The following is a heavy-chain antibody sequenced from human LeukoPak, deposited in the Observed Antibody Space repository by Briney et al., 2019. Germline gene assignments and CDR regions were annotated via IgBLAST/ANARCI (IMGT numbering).Heavy chain of an antibody. CDR3: ARDRVSYYDSSGYFPNDY. Sequence: PGGSLRLSCAASGFTFSDYYMSWIRQAPGKGLEWVSYISSSGSTIYYADSVKGRFTISRVNAKNSLYLQMNSLRAEDTAVYYCARDRVSYYDSSGYFPNDYWGQGTLVTVSS. CDR1: GFTFSDYY. D-gene: IGHD3-22*01. V-gene: IGHV3-11*01. CDR2: ISSSGSTI. J-gene: IGHJ4*02.